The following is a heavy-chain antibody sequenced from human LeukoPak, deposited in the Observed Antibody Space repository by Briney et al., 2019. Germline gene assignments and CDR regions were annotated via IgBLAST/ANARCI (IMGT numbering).Heavy chain of an antibody. CDR2: ISSSSSYI. CDR1: GFTFSSYS. CDR3: AKSNGQWLANNWFDP. V-gene: IGHV3-21*01. J-gene: IGHJ5*02. D-gene: IGHD6-19*01. Sequence: PGGSLRLSCAASGFTFSSYSMNWVRQAPGKGLEWVSSISSSSSYIYFADSVKGRFTSSRDNSKNTLYLQMNSLRAEDTAVYYCAKSNGQWLANNWFDPWGQGTLVTVSS.